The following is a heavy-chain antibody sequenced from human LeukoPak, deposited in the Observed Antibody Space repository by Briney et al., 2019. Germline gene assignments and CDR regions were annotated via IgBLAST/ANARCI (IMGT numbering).Heavy chain of an antibody. J-gene: IGHJ4*02. CDR3: ARYGYSSTWYGFDS. Sequence: PGGSLRLSCAASGFTFDDHGMSWVRQAPGKGLEWVSGINWSGGSTGYADSVKGRFLISRDNAENSLYLQMNSLRAEDTAVYYCARYGYSSTWYGFDSWGQGTLVTVSS. CDR1: GFTFDDHG. D-gene: IGHD6-13*01. CDR2: INWSGGST. V-gene: IGHV3-20*04.